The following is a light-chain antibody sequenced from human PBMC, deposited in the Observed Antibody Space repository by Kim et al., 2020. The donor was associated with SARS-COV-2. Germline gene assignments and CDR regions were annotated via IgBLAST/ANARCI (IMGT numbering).Light chain of an antibody. CDR1: SSDVGSYDY. J-gene: IGLJ1*01. Sequence: GQSITISCTGTSSDVGSYDYVSWYQRHPGTAPKLMFYDVNKPPAGFSSRFSGSKSGNTASLTISGLQAEDEADYYCSSYTSSSTYVFGTETKVTVL. V-gene: IGLV2-14*04. CDR2: DVN. CDR3: SSYTSSSTYV.